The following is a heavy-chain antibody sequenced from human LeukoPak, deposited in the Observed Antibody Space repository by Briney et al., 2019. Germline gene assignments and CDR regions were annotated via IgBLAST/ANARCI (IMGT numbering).Heavy chain of an antibody. Sequence: GGSLRLSCAASGFTVSSNYMSWVRQAPGKGLEWVSVIYSSGSTYYADSVKGRFTISRDNSKNTLYLQMNSLRAEDTAVYYCARDRALYYFDYWGQGTLVTVSS. V-gene: IGHV3-53*01. D-gene: IGHD5-24*01. CDR1: GFTVSSNY. CDR3: ARDRALYYFDY. CDR2: IYSSGST. J-gene: IGHJ4*02.